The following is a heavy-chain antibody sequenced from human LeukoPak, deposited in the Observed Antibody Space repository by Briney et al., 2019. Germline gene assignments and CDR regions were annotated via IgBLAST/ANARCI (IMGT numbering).Heavy chain of an antibody. CDR2: MNPNSGNT. Sequence: ASVKVSCKASGYTFTSYDINWVRQAPGQGLEWMGWMNPNSGNTGYAQKFQGRVTMTRNTSISTAYMELSSLRSEDTAVYYCARGRDADYYDSSGYYSRFDPWGQGTLVTVSS. CDR3: ARGRDADYYDSSGYYSRFDP. D-gene: IGHD3-22*01. CDR1: GYTFTSYD. J-gene: IGHJ5*02. V-gene: IGHV1-8*01.